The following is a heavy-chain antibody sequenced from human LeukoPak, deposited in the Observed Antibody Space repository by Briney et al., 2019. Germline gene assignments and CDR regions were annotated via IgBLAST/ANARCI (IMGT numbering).Heavy chain of an antibody. D-gene: IGHD3-22*01. Sequence: GGSLRLSCAASGFTFSDYYMSWIRQAPGKGLEWVSYISSSSSYTNYADSVKGRFTISRDNSKNTLYLQMNSLRAEDTAVYYCAKEKRKVAYYYDRPPGIYFDYWGQGTLVTVSS. V-gene: IGHV3-11*05. CDR3: AKEKRKVAYYYDRPPGIYFDY. CDR1: GFTFSDYY. CDR2: ISSSSSYT. J-gene: IGHJ4*02.